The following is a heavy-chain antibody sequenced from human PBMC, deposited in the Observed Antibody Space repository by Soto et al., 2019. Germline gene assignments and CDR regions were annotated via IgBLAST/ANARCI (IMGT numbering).Heavy chain of an antibody. V-gene: IGHV3-74*03. J-gene: IGHJ6*02. CDR1: GFTFSTCW. CDR2: INRDGSTT. CDR3: ARDRYSVGGSYSGYYYGMDV. Sequence: GGSLRLSCAASGFTFSTCWMNWVRQAPGEGLVWVARINRDGSTTTYADSVKGRFTISRDNSKNTLYLQMNSLRAEDTAVYYCARDRYSVGGSYSGYYYGMDVWGQGTTVTVSS. D-gene: IGHD1-26*01.